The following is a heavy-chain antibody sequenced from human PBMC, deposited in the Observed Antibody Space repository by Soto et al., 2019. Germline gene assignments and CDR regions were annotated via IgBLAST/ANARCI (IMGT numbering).Heavy chain of an antibody. CDR3: ARASRSRMYDDILIGYPDHYGMEV. J-gene: IGHJ6*01. CDR1: GYTFTSYG. Sequence: ASVKVSCKASGYTFTSYGISWVRQAPGQGLEWMGWISAYNGNTNYAQKLQGRVTMTTDTSTSTAYMELRSLRSDDTAVYYCARASRSRMYDDILIGYPDHYGMEVCGQ. CDR2: ISAYNGNT. V-gene: IGHV1-18*01. D-gene: IGHD3-9*01.